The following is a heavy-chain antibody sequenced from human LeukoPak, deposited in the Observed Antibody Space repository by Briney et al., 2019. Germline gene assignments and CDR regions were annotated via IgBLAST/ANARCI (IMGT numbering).Heavy chain of an antibody. CDR1: GGSISSGSYY. D-gene: IGHD3-10*01. CDR2: IYTSGST. J-gene: IGHJ4*02. Sequence: SETLSLTCTVSGGSISSGSYYWSWIRQPAGKGLEWIGRIYTSGSTNYNPSLKSRVTISVDTSKNQFSLKLSSVTAADTAVYYCASQNRGTFDYWGQGTLVTVSS. V-gene: IGHV4-61*02. CDR3: ASQNRGTFDY.